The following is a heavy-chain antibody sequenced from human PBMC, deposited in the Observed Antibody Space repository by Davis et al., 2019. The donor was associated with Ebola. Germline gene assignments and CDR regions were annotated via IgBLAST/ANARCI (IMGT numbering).Heavy chain of an antibody. V-gene: IGHV3-23*01. CDR1: GFSFSIYA. Sequence: GESLKISCTGSGFSFSIYAMSWVRQPPGKGLEWISNIGGSGGNTNYADPVKGRFTISRDNSKNTLYLQMSSLRAEDTAVYYCAKDFWGGYYNTLDYWGQGALVTVSS. CDR3: AKDFWGGYYNTLDY. CDR2: IGGSGGNT. D-gene: IGHD3-3*01. J-gene: IGHJ4*02.